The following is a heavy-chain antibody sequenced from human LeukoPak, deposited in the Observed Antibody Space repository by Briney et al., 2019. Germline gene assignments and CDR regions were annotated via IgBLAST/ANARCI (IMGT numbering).Heavy chain of an antibody. CDR1: GFTVSSNY. J-gene: IGHJ4*02. CDR3: AKEIWPTVTIPGRTYFDY. V-gene: IGHV3-53*01. Sequence: GGSLRLSCAASGFTVSSNYMSWVRQAPGKGLECVSVIYSGGSTYYADSVKGRFTISRDNSKNTLDLQMNSLRAEDTAVYYCAKEIWPTVTIPGRTYFDYWGQGTLVTVSS. CDR2: IYSGGST. D-gene: IGHD4-17*01.